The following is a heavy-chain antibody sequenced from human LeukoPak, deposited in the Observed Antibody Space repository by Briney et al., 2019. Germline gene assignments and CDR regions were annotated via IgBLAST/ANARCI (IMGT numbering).Heavy chain of an antibody. J-gene: IGHJ5*02. CDR3: ASLYYDFWSGQKGNWFDP. CDR2: INHSGST. D-gene: IGHD3-3*01. CDR1: GGSFSGYY. Sequence: SETLSLTCAVYGGSFSGYYWSWIRQPPGKGLEWIGEINHSGSTNYNPSLKSRVTISVDTSNNQFSLKLSSVTAADTAVYYCASLYYDFWSGQKGNWFDPWGQETLVTVSS. V-gene: IGHV4-34*01.